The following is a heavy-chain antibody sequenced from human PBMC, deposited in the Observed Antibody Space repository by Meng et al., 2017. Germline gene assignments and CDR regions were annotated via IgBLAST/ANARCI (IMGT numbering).Heavy chain of an antibody. D-gene: IGHD4-11*01. J-gene: IGHJ4*02. CDR3: ARETTVTASDFDY. CDR1: GDSVSSNSAA. V-gene: IGHV6-1*01. CDR2: TYYRSKWYN. Sequence: CAISGDSVSSNSAAWSWIRQSPSRGLEWLGRTYYRSKWYNDYAVAVKSRITINPDTSKNQFSLQLNSVTPEDTAVYYCARETTVTASDFDYWGQGTLVTVSS.